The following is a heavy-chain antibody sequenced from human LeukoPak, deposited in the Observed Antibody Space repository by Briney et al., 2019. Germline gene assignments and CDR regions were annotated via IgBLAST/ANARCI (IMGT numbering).Heavy chain of an antibody. D-gene: IGHD2-2*01. CDR3: AREIYCSSTSCYSDAFDI. V-gene: IGHV1-8*01. CDR2: MNPNSGNT. CDR1: GYTFTSYD. Sequence: GASVKVSCKASGYTFTSYDFNWVRQATGQRPEWMGWMNPNSGNTGYAQKFQGRVTMTRNTSISTAYMELSSLRSEDTAVYYCAREIYCSSTSCYSDAFDIWGQGTMVTVSS. J-gene: IGHJ3*02.